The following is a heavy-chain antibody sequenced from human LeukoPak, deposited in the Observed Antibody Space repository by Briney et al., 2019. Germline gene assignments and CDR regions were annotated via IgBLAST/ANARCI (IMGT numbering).Heavy chain of an antibody. CDR3: AKELDTMFFDY. V-gene: IGHV3-43*01. Sequence: GGSLRLSCATSGFTFDRYTIHWVRQAPGKGLEWVSLAGWTGGTTYYSDSVRGRFTISRDSGKNSVYLQMNSLTTDDTAFYFCAKELDTMFFDYWGQGALVTVSS. CDR1: GFTFDRYT. J-gene: IGHJ4*02. D-gene: IGHD3-10*02. CDR2: AGWTGGTT.